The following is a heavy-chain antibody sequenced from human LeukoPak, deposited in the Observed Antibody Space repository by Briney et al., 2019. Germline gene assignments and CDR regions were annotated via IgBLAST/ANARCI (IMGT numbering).Heavy chain of an antibody. Sequence: GGSLRLSCVASGFSFSSYGMHWVRQAPGKGLEWVGVISNDGLHEYYTDSLKGRFTISRDNLKNTLYLQMNSLRAEDTAVYYCARDSPSDYWGQGTLVTVSS. CDR1: GFSFSSYG. J-gene: IGHJ4*02. CDR3: ARDSPSDY. CDR2: ISNDGLHE. V-gene: IGHV3-30*03.